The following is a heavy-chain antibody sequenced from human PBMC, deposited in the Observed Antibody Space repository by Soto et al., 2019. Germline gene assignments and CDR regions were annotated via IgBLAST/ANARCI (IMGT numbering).Heavy chain of an antibody. J-gene: IGHJ6*02. V-gene: IGHV3-21*01. CDR2: ISSSSSYI. D-gene: IGHD3-10*01. Sequence: XGSLRLSCAASGFTLSSYSMNWVRQAPGKGLEWVSSISSSSSYIYYADSVKGRFTISRDNAKNSLYLQMNSLRAEDTAVYYCARDERVVRGVRYYGMDVWGQGPTVTVSS. CDR1: GFTLSSYS. CDR3: ARDERVVRGVRYYGMDV.